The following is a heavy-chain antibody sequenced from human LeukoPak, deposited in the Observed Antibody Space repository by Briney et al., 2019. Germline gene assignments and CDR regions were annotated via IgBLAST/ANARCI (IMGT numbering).Heavy chain of an antibody. Sequence: PGGSLRLSCAASGFTFSSYAMSWVRQAPGKGLEWVSAISGSGGSTHYADSVKGRFTISRDNSKNTLYLQMNSLRAEDTAVYYCAKSGSGWYGGGFDYWGQGTLVTVSS. CDR3: AKSGSGWYGGGFDY. J-gene: IGHJ4*02. CDR2: ISGSGGST. V-gene: IGHV3-23*01. D-gene: IGHD6-19*01. CDR1: GFTFSSYA.